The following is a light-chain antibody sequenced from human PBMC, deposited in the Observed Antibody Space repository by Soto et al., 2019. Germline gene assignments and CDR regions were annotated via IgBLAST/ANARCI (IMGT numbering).Light chain of an antibody. V-gene: IGKV1-5*03. CDR1: QRIDTW. CDR3: QQYESFSPWT. Sequence: IQMTQSPSTLSASIGDRVTLTCRASQRIDTWLAWYQQKPGTAPKLLIYKATILQSGVPSRFSGSGSGTEFTLAISSLQPDDFATYYCQQYESFSPWTFGQGTKVDIK. CDR2: KAT. J-gene: IGKJ1*01.